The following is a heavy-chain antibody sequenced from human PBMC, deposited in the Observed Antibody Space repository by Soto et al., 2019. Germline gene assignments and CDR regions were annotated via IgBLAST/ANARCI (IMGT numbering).Heavy chain of an antibody. Sequence: SETLSLTCNVSGGSISNYYWTWVRQSPEKGLEWIGYMYYNGNINYNPSLKSRVTISIDTSKNQFSLTLKSVTAADTAVYYCASGGNWFDHWGQGSQVTVSS. CDR1: GGSISNYY. J-gene: IGHJ5*02. V-gene: IGHV4-59*01. D-gene: IGHD3-16*01. CDR2: MYYNGNI. CDR3: ASGGNWFDH.